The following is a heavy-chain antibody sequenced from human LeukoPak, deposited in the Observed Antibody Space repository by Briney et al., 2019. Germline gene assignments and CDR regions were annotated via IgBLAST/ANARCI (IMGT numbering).Heavy chain of an antibody. D-gene: IGHD3-22*01. CDR1: GGSFSGYY. J-gene: IGHJ5*02. CDR3: ARHMIVVPQGDWYDP. V-gene: IGHV4-39*01. Sequence: SETLSLTCAVYGGSFSGYYWGWIRQPPGKGLEWIGSIYYSGSTYYNPSLKSRVTISVDTSKNQFSLKLSSVTAADTAVYYCARHMIVVPQGDWYDPWGQGTLVTVSS. CDR2: IYYSGST.